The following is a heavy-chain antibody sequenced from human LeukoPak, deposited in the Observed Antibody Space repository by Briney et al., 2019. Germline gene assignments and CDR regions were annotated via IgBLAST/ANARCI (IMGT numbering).Heavy chain of an antibody. J-gene: IGHJ6*03. D-gene: IGHD3-9*01. Sequence: SETLSLTCTVSGGSISSSSYYWGWIRQPPGKGLEWIGSIYYSGTTYYNPSLKSRVTISVDTSKNQFSLKLSSVTAADTAVYYCARELRYFDSTYYYYMDVWGKGTTVTISS. CDR2: IYYSGTT. CDR1: GGSISSSSYY. CDR3: ARELRYFDSTYYYYMDV. V-gene: IGHV4-39*07.